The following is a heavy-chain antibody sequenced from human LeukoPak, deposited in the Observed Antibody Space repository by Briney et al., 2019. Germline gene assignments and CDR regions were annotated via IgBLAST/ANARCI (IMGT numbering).Heavy chain of an antibody. CDR1: GFTFSSYS. J-gene: IGHJ5*02. V-gene: IGHV3-21*04. D-gene: IGHD3-22*01. Sequence: PGGSLRLSCAASGFTFSSYSMNWVRQAPGKGLEWVSSISSSSSYIYYADSVKGRFTISRDNAKNSLYLQMNSLRAEDTAVYYCARVSVMSGGYYDWFDPWGQGTLVTVSS. CDR3: ARVSVMSGGYYDWFDP. CDR2: ISSSSSYI.